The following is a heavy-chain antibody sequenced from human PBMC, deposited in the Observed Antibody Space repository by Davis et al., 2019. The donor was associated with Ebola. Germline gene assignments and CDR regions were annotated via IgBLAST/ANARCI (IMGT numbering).Heavy chain of an antibody. V-gene: IGHV3-9*01. CDR1: GFTFDDYA. CDR2: ISWNSGSI. CDR3: AKDMNPIAVLNYYYYYGMDV. Sequence: PGGSLRLSCAASGFTFDDYAMHWVRQAPGKGLEWVSGISWNSGSIGYADSVKGRFTISRDNAKNSLYLQMNSLRAEDTALYYCAKDMNPIAVLNYYYYYGMDVWGQGTTVTVSS. D-gene: IGHD2-15*01. J-gene: IGHJ6*02.